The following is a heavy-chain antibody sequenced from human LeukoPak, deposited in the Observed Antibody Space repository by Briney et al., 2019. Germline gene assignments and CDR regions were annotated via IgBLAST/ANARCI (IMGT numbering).Heavy chain of an antibody. Sequence: GGTLRLSCAASGFTFSSHGMIWVRQAPGKGLEWVSCITTGSTYIYYADSVKGRFTISRDNAKNSLYLQMTSLRAEGTAVYYCARHRTASDYWGQGTLVTVSS. CDR2: ITTGSTYI. D-gene: IGHD3-16*02. CDR3: ARHRTASDY. J-gene: IGHJ4*02. V-gene: IGHV3-21*01. CDR1: GFTFSSHG.